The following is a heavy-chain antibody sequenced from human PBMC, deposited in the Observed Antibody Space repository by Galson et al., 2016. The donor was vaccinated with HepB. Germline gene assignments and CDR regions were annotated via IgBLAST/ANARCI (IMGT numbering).Heavy chain of an antibody. Sequence: SLRLSCAASGFTFSTYNMNWVRQAPGKGLEWVSSISRGSGYIYYADSVKGRFTISRDNVKNSLHLQMNSLRDEDTAVYYCAKSGGGYTYGTGGLDYWGQGTLVTVSS. CDR2: ISRGSGYI. CDR1: GFTFSTYN. CDR3: AKSGGGYTYGTGGLDY. J-gene: IGHJ4*02. D-gene: IGHD5-18*01. V-gene: IGHV3-21*01.